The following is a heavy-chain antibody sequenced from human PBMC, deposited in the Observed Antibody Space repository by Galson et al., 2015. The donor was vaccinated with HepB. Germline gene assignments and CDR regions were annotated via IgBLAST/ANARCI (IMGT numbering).Heavy chain of an antibody. CDR2: TTNDGIT. Sequence: SLRLSCAVSGFVVRTNYMSWVRQAPGKGLEWVSFTTNDGITFYADSVKGRFTVSRDTSKNTYSLQMNSLRGEDTAIYYCAGNMDVWGRGTTVTVSS. CDR3: AGNMDV. CDR1: GFVVRTNY. V-gene: IGHV3-53*01. J-gene: IGHJ6*03.